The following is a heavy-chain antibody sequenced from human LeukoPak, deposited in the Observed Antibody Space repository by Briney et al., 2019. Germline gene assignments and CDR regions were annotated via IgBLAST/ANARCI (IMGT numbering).Heavy chain of an antibody. D-gene: IGHD1-1*01. CDR3: ARAMRWTSGPVELGWFDR. Sequence: SETLSLTCAVYGGSFSDYYWTWIRRPPGGRLEWISHIYYRGSTKYNPSLKNRVTISVDTSKNQVSLTLASVTAADTAVYYCARAMRWTSGPVELGWFDRWGQGTLVTVSS. J-gene: IGHJ5*02. CDR2: IYYRGST. V-gene: IGHV4-59*01. CDR1: GGSFSDYY.